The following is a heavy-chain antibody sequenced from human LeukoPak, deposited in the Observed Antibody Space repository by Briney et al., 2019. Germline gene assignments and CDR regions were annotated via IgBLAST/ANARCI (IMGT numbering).Heavy chain of an antibody. V-gene: IGHV1-2*02. CDR2: INPNSGGT. J-gene: IGHJ4*02. CDR3: ARAHSSLRLYHFDY. Sequence: ASVKVSCKASGYTFIDQWIHWVRQAPGQGLEWLGWINPNSGGTNYAQKFEGRIAMTTDTSINTGYMEMTRLTSDDTAVYYCARAHSSLRLYHFDYWGQGTLVTVSS. D-gene: IGHD6-13*01. CDR1: GYTFIDQW.